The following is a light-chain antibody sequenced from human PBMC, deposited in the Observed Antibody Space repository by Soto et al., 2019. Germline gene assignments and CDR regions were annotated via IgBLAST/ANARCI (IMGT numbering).Light chain of an antibody. J-gene: IGKJ1*01. V-gene: IGKV1-39*01. Sequence: DIQITQSPSTLSSSLLDIVSITCRASQSISSYLNWYQQKPGKAPKLLIYAASSLQSGVPSRFSGSGSGTDFTLTISSLQPEDFATYYCQQSYSTLRTFGQGTKVDIK. CDR3: QQSYSTLRT. CDR1: QSISSY. CDR2: AAS.